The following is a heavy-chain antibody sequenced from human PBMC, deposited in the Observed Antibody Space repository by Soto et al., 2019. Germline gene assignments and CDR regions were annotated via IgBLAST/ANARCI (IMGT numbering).Heavy chain of an antibody. Sequence: QVHLVQSGAEVKKPGSSVKVSCKTSGGTFSDLAFSWVRQAPRQGLEWVGGIIPLFGTPNYAREFQGRLSISADESSNTVYMELRSLRSEDTAVYYCASERVAEMATGGYFDNWGQGTLVTVSS. D-gene: IGHD5-12*01. CDR3: ASERVAEMATGGYFDN. CDR2: IIPLFGTP. CDR1: GGTFSDLA. V-gene: IGHV1-69*01. J-gene: IGHJ4*02.